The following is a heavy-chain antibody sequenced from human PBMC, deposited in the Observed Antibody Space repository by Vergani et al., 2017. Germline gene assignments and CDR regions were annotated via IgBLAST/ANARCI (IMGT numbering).Heavy chain of an antibody. D-gene: IGHD6-13*01. CDR1: GFTFSSYS. V-gene: IGHV3-21*01. CDR2: ISSSSSYI. J-gene: IGHJ3*02. CDR3: ARDRGSSWYSNAFDI. Sequence: EVQLVESGGGLVKPGGSLRLSCAASGFTFSSYSMNWVRQAPGKGLEWVSSISSSSSYIYYADSVKGQFTISRDNAKNSLYLQMNSLRAEDTAVYYCARDRGSSWYSNAFDIWGQGTMVTVSS.